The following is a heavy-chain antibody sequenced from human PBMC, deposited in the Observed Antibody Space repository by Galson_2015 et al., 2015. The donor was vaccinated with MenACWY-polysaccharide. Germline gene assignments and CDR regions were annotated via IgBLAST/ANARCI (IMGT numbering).Heavy chain of an antibody. CDR2: ISAYNGNT. D-gene: IGHD1-26*01. Sequence: SVKVSCKASGYTFTSYGISWVRQAPGQGLEWMGWISAYNGNTNYAQKLQGRVTMTTDTSTSTAYMELRSLRSDDTAVYHCARAPNLVGAQSFDPWGQGTLVTVSS. V-gene: IGHV1-18*01. CDR3: ARAPNLVGAQSFDP. CDR1: GYTFTSYG. J-gene: IGHJ5*02.